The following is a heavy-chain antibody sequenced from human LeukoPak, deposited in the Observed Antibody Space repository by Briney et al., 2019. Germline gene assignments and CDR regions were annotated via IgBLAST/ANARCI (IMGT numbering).Heavy chain of an antibody. CDR1: GFTFSSYS. Sequence: GGSLRLSCAASGFTFSSYSMNWVRQAPGKGLEWVSSISSSSSYIYYADSVKGRITISRDNAKNSLYLQMNSLRAEDTAVYYCARVHGDYSDAFDIWGQGTMVTVSS. V-gene: IGHV3-21*01. D-gene: IGHD4-17*01. CDR2: ISSSSSYI. J-gene: IGHJ3*02. CDR3: ARVHGDYSDAFDI.